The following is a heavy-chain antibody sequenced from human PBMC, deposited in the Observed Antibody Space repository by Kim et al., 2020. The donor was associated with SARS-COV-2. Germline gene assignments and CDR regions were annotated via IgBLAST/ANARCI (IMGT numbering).Heavy chain of an antibody. Sequence: ASVKVSCKVSGYTLTELSMHWVRQAPGKGLEWMGGFDPEDGETIYAQKFQGRVTMTEDTSTDTAYMELSSLRSEDTAVYYCAALRFLEWLLSFDYWGQGTLVTVSS. CDR3: AALRFLEWLLSFDY. V-gene: IGHV1-24*01. J-gene: IGHJ4*02. CDR2: FDPEDGET. CDR1: GYTLTELS. D-gene: IGHD3-3*01.